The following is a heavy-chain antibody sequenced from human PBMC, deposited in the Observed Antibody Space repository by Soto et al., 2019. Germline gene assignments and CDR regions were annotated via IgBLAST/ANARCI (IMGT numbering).Heavy chain of an antibody. CDR3: AKVPGTVLTYYYDSSGYYGRYFDY. CDR1: GFIFSNFA. J-gene: IGHJ4*02. V-gene: IGHV3-23*01. Sequence: GGSLRLSCAASGFIFSNFAMSWVRQAPGKGLEWVSAISGSGGSTYYADSVKGRFTISRDNSKNTLYLQMNSLRAEDTAVYYCAKVPGTVLTYYYDSSGYYGRYFDYWGQGTLVTVSS. D-gene: IGHD3-22*01. CDR2: ISGSGGST.